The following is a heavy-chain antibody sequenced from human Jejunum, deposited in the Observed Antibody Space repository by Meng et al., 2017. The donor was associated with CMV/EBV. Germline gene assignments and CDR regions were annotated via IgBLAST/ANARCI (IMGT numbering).Heavy chain of an antibody. J-gene: IGHJ4*02. CDR3: AKAPSPYCSNGVCYSFDY. CDR2: ISDSGTST. D-gene: IGHD2-8*01. Sequence: FSSYALSWVRQAPGKGLEWVSAISDSGTSTFSADSVKGRFAISRDNSKNTLYLQMNSLRAEDTAVYYCAKAPSPYCSNGVCYSFDYWGQGTLVTVSS. V-gene: IGHV3-23*01. CDR1: FSSYA.